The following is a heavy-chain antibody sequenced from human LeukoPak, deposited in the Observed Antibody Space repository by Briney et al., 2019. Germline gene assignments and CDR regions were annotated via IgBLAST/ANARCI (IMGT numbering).Heavy chain of an antibody. Sequence: GASVKVSCKVSGYTLTELSMHWVRQAPGKGLEWMGGFDPEDGETIYAQKLQGRVTMTTDTSTSTAYMELRSLRSDDTAVYYCARGEYYDILTPFDYWGQGTLVTVSS. CDR1: GYTLTELS. V-gene: IGHV1-24*01. CDR3: ARGEYYDILTPFDY. D-gene: IGHD3-9*01. J-gene: IGHJ4*02. CDR2: FDPEDGET.